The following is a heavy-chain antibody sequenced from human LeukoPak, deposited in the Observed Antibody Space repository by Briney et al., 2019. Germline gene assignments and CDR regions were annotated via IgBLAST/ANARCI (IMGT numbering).Heavy chain of an antibody. D-gene: IGHD3-10*01. CDR3: ARGIGTPRPKLLWFGESYDNWFDP. Sequence: ASVKVSCKASGYTFTSYDINWVRQATGQGLEWMGWMNPNSGNTGYAQKFQGRVTITRNTSISTAYMELSSLRSEDTAVYYCARGIGTPRPKLLWFGESYDNWFDPWGQGTLVTVSS. V-gene: IGHV1-8*03. J-gene: IGHJ5*02. CDR2: MNPNSGNT. CDR1: GYTFTSYD.